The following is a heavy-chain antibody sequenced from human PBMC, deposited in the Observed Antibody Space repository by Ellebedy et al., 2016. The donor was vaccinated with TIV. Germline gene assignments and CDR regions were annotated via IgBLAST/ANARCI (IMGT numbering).Heavy chain of an antibody. Sequence: SVKVSXKASPYTFTSYGISWVRQAPGQGLEWMGGIIPIFGTANYAQKFQGRVTITADESTSTAYMELSSLRSEDTAVYYCASTWSGLWGYYYGMDVWGQGTTVTVSS. V-gene: IGHV1-69*13. CDR2: IIPIFGTA. D-gene: IGHD2-21*01. J-gene: IGHJ6*02. CDR1: PYTFTSYG. CDR3: ASTWSGLWGYYYGMDV.